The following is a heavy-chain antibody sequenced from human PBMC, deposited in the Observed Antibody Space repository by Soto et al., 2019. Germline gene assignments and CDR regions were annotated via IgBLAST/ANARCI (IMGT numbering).Heavy chain of an antibody. Sequence: QVQLVQSGAEAKKPGSSVKVSCKASGDTFTIFAISWVRQAPGQGLEWMGGIIPTIGTTNSAQRVEGRIGIAADESTDTAYMALSSLKSENMAVYYIARVLGSGYDAGEYWGQATLLSVSS. D-gene: IGHD5-12*01. CDR2: IIPTIGTT. CDR1: GDTFTIFA. J-gene: IGHJ4*02. CDR3: ARVLGSGYDAGEY. V-gene: IGHV1-69*12.